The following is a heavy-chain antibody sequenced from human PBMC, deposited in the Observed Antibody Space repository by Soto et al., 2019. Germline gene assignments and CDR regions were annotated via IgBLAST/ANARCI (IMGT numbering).Heavy chain of an antibody. CDR2: TDYSGNT. J-gene: IGHJ4*02. CDR1: SDSISSYY. CDR3: AGAVGVPLYYLDY. D-gene: IGHD6-19*01. V-gene: IGHV4-59*08. Sequence: QVQLQESGPGLVRPSETLSLTCTVSSDSISSYYWIWIRQSPGKGLEWIGYTDYSGNTNYNPSLKSRVTISGDTSKDQFSLRLSSVTAADTAVYYCAGAVGVPLYYLDYWGQGTLVTVSS.